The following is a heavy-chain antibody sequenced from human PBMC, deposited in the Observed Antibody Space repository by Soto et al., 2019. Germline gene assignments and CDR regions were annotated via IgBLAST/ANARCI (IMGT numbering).Heavy chain of an antibody. J-gene: IGHJ4*02. V-gene: IGHV1-2*02. Sequence: GASVKVSCKASGYTFTGYYMHWVRQAPGQGLEWMGWINPNSGGTNYAQKFQGRVTMTRDTSISTAYMELSRLRSDDTAVYYCAREKYCGGDCYYFDYWGQGTLVTVSS. CDR3: AREKYCGGDCYYFDY. D-gene: IGHD2-21*02. CDR2: INPNSGGT. CDR1: GYTFTGYY.